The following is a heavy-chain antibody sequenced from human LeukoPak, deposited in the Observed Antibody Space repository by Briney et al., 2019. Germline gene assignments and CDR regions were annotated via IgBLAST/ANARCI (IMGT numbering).Heavy chain of an antibody. CDR1: GVFISTSSYS. J-gene: IGHJ6*03. V-gene: IGHV4-39*01. CDR2: TYYSGST. CDR3: ARSAYYGSGSYWDYYYYMDV. Sequence: SETLSLTCTVSGVFISTSSYSWGWIRQPPGKGLEWIGSTYYSGSTYYNPSLNSRCTISVDTSKNAFSLKLSSVTAADTAVYFCARSAYYGSGSYWDYYYYMDVWGKGTTVTVSS. D-gene: IGHD3-10*01.